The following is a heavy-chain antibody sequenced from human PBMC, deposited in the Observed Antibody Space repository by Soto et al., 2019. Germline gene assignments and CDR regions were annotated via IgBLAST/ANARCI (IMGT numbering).Heavy chain of an antibody. D-gene: IGHD4-17*01. CDR2: IYYTGST. CDR3: ARDEEVNYADYGGSDHYYGMDV. V-gene: IGHV4-31*03. Sequence: SETLSLTCPVSGGSVSSGGYYWSWIRQHPGKGLEWIGYIYYTGSTYYNPSLKSRVTISVDTSKNQFSLKLTSVTAADTAVYYCARDEEVNYADYGGSDHYYGMDVWGQGTTVTVSS. J-gene: IGHJ6*02. CDR1: GGSVSSGGYY.